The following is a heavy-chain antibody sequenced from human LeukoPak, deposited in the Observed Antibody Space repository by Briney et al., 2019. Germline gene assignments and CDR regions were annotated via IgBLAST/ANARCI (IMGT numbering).Heavy chain of an antibody. CDR1: GYAFTSYG. J-gene: IGHJ6*02. D-gene: IGHD4-11*01. CDR3: ARPYSNYLYGMDA. Sequence: ASVKVSCKASGYAFTSYGISWVRQAPGQGLEWMGWISAQNGNTNYAQNLQGRVTMTTDASTSTAYMELRSLRSDDTAVYYCARPYSNYLYGMDAWGQGTTVTVSS. V-gene: IGHV1-18*01. CDR2: ISAQNGNT.